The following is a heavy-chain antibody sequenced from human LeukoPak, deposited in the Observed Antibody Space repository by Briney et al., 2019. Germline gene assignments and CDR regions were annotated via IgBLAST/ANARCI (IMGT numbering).Heavy chain of an antibody. CDR3: ASADTMVRGVDAFDI. CDR1: GGSFSGYY. CDR2: INHSGST. Sequence: SETLSLTCAVYGGSFSGYYWSWLRQPPGKGLEWIGEINHSGSTNYNPSLKSRVTISVDTSKNQFSLKLTSVTAADTAVYYCASADTMVRGVDAFDIWGQGTMVTVSS. D-gene: IGHD3-10*01. J-gene: IGHJ3*02. V-gene: IGHV4-34*01.